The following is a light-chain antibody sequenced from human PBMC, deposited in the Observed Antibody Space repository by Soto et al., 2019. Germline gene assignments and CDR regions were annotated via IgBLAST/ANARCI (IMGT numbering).Light chain of an antibody. V-gene: IGLV2-8*01. J-gene: IGLJ1*01. CDR3: NSYAGSNIYV. Sequence: QSALTHPPSASGSPGQSVTISCTGTSSDVGGYNYVSWYQQRPGKAPQLILYEVTKRPSGVPGRFSGSKSGNTASLTVSGLQAEDEADYYCNSYAGSNIYVFGTGTKVTVL. CDR1: SSDVGGYNY. CDR2: EVT.